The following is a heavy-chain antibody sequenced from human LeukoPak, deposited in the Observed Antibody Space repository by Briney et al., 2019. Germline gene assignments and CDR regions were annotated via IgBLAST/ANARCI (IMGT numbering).Heavy chain of an antibody. CDR2: ISWNSGSI. CDR1: GFTFDDYA. V-gene: IGHV3-9*01. CDR3: AKCLGYDFWSGYSF. Sequence: PGGSLRLSCAASGFTFDDYAMHWVRQAPGKGLEWVSGISWNSGSIGYADSVKGRFTISRDNAKNSLYLQMNSLRAEDTALYYCAKCLGYDFWSGYSFWGQGTLVTVSS. D-gene: IGHD3-3*01. J-gene: IGHJ4*02.